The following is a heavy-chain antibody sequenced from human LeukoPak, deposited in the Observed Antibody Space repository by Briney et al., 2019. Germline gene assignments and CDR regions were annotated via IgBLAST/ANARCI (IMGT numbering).Heavy chain of an antibody. CDR3: AKDSAFYYIDV. V-gene: IGHV3-66*02. CDR1: GFSVNDHY. D-gene: IGHD3-10*01. CDR2: TYSATRK. J-gene: IGHJ6*03. Sequence: GGSLRLSCAGSGFSVNDHYMAWVRQAPGKGLEWVSITYSATRKYNADSVKGRFTISRDNFKNTLYLQMNSLKGDDTAVYYCAKDSAFYYIDVWGKGTTVIISS.